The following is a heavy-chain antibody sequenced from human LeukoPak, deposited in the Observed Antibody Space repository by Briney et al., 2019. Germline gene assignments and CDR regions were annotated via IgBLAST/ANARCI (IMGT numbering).Heavy chain of an antibody. V-gene: IGHV3-21*01. Sequence: GGSLRLSCAASGFTFSSYSMNWVRQAPGKGLEWVSSISSSSSYIYYADSVKGRFTISRDNAKNSLYLQMNSLRAEDTAAYYCAPPAVAGTIHWGQGTLVTVSS. D-gene: IGHD6-19*01. CDR1: GFTFSSYS. CDR2: ISSSSSYI. J-gene: IGHJ4*02. CDR3: APPAVAGTIH.